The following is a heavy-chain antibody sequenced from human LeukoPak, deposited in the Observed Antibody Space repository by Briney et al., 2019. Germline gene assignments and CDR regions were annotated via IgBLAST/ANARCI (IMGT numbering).Heavy chain of an antibody. D-gene: IGHD3-22*01. J-gene: IGHJ4*02. Sequence: GGSLKLSCAASGFTFSRYAMSWVRQAPGKGLEWVSVISGSGGSTYYADSVKGRFTISRDNSKNTLDLQMNSLRAEDTAVYYCAKDLYYYGSSGYRYVDYWGQGTLVTVSS. V-gene: IGHV3-23*01. CDR2: ISGSGGST. CDR1: GFTFSRYA. CDR3: AKDLYYYGSSGYRYVDY.